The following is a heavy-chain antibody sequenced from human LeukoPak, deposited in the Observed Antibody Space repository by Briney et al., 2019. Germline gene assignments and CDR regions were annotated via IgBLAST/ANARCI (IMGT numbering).Heavy chain of an antibody. CDR3: ARDSILWFGDRDAFDI. CDR1: GGSISSYY. V-gene: IGHV4-59*12. J-gene: IGHJ3*02. CDR2: IYYSGRT. D-gene: IGHD3-10*01. Sequence: SETLSLTCSVSGGSISSYYWSWIRQPPGKGLEWIGYIYYSGRTNYNPSLKSRVTISVDTSKNQFSLKLSSVTAADTAVYYCARDSILWFGDRDAFDIWGQGTMVTVSS.